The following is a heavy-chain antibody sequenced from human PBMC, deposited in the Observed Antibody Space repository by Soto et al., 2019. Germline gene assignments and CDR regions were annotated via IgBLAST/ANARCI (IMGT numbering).Heavy chain of an antibody. V-gene: IGHV3-23*01. J-gene: IGHJ5*02. D-gene: IGHD3-10*01. CDR3: ARAERGSVARPTRLDP. Sequence: PGGSLRLSCTASGFTLTSYAINWVRQAPGKGLEWVSATTGGGGLTYYADSVKGRFSVPSDTPGNTLYLQMSNLRLEDTAVYFCARAERGSVARPTRLDPWGQGTLVTVSS. CDR1: GFTLTSYA. CDR2: TTGGGGLT.